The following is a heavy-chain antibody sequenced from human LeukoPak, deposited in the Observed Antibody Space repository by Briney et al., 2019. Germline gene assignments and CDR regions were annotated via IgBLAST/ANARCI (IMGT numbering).Heavy chain of an antibody. J-gene: IGHJ3*02. CDR3: APEYCSSTSCYQGAFDI. D-gene: IGHD2-2*01. CDR1: GYTFTGYY. Sequence: ASVKVSYKASGYTFTGYYMHWVRQAPGQGLEWMGWINPNSGGTNYAQKFQGRVTMTRDTSISTAYMELSRLRSDDTAVYYCAPEYCSSTSCYQGAFDIWGQGTMVTVSS. CDR2: INPNSGGT. V-gene: IGHV1-2*02.